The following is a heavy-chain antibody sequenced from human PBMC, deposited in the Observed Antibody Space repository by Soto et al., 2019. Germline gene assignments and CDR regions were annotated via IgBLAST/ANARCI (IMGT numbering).Heavy chain of an antibody. D-gene: IGHD3-10*01. CDR1: GLAFSDYE. Sequence: GGALRLSCAASGLAFSDYEMNWVRRAPGKGLEWISYISSTASTIHYADSVKGRFTISRDNAKNSVYLQMNSLRAEDSAVYYCARAAGIMTRGFHGMDVWGQGTTVTVSS. CDR3: ARAAGIMTRGFHGMDV. V-gene: IGHV3-48*03. J-gene: IGHJ6*02. CDR2: ISSTASTI.